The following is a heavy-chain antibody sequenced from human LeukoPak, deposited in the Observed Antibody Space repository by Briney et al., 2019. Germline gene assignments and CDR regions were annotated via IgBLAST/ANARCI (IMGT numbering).Heavy chain of an antibody. D-gene: IGHD2-2*01. CDR1: GGSFSGYY. CDR3: ARGGVVVPAANPALDY. CDR2: INHSGST. J-gene: IGHJ4*02. V-gene: IGHV4-34*01. Sequence: TPSETLSLTCAVYGGSFSGYYWSWIRQPPGKGLEWIGEINHSGSTNYNPSIKSRVTISVDTSKNQFSLKLRSVTAADTAVYYCARGGVVVPAANPALDYWGQGTLVTVSS.